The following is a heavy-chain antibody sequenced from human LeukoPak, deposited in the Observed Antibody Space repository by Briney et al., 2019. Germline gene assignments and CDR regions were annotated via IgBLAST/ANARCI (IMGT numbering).Heavy chain of an antibody. J-gene: IGHJ4*02. CDR3: AREGNSLDY. CDR1: VYTFTSYY. V-gene: IGHV1-46*01. D-gene: IGHD4-23*01. CDR2: INPSGGST. Sequence: ASVKASCKASVYTFTSYYMHSVRQAPGQGLEWMGIINPSGGSTSYAQKFQGRVTMTRDTSTSTLYMELSSLRSEDTAVYYCAREGNSLDYWGQGTLVTVSS.